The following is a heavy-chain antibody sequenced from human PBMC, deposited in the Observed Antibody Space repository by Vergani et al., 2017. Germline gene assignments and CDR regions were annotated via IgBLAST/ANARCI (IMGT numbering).Heavy chain of an antibody. CDR1: GGSTSAGYYF. J-gene: IGHJ3*01. V-gene: IGHV4-61*02. D-gene: IGHD2-21*01. CDR2: ISASGNA. CDR3: ARRSGGYCGGKVHPLRTAFDV. Sequence: QVQLQASGPGRVKPSQTLSLTCTMSGGSTSAGYYFWSWIRQPAGKGLEWLGHISASGNASHSPSLKTRVSMSVDPSKIQFSLTVTSVTAADTAIYFCARRSGGYCGGKVHPLRTAFDVWGHGTVVTVSS.